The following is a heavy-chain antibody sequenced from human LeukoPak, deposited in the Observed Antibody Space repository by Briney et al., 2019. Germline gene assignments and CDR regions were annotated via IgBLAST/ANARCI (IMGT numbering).Heavy chain of an antibody. CDR1: GFTFTSYA. CDR3: AKVQGFTFDY. J-gene: IGHJ4*02. V-gene: IGHV3-23*01. Sequence: GGSLRLSCAASGFTFTSYAMSWVRQAPGKGLEWVSVLTGDGNTYYADSVKGRFTISRDNSKKTLYLQMDSLRAEDTAVYYCAKVQGFTFDYWGQGTLVTVSS. CDR2: LTGDGNT.